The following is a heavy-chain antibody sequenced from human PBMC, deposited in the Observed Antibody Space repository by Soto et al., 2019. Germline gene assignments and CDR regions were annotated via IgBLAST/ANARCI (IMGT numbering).Heavy chain of an antibody. J-gene: IGHJ6*02. CDR2: IYYRGST. CDR3: ARNYGSGMVDV. D-gene: IGHD3-10*01. V-gene: IGHV4-59*01. CDR1: GGSISSYY. Sequence: QVQLQESGPGLVKPSETLSLTCTVSGGSISSYYWSWIPQPPGKGLEWIGYIYYRGSTNYNPSLKARVTISVDTFKNQFSLKLISVTAADTAVYYCARNYGSGMVDVWGQGTTVTVSS.